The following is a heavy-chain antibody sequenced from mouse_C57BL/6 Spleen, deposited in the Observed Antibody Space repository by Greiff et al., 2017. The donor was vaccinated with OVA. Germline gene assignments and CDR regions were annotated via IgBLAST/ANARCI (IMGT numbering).Heavy chain of an antibody. D-gene: IGHD2-1*01. Sequence: EVKLVESEGGLVQPGSSMKLSCTASGFTFSDYYMAWVRQVPEKGLEWVANINYDGSSTYYLDSLKSRFIISRDNAKNILYLQMSSLKSEDTATYYCARDAPYGNFYAMDYWGQGTSVTVSS. J-gene: IGHJ4*01. CDR3: ARDAPYGNFYAMDY. CDR1: GFTFSDYY. CDR2: INYDGSST. V-gene: IGHV5-16*01.